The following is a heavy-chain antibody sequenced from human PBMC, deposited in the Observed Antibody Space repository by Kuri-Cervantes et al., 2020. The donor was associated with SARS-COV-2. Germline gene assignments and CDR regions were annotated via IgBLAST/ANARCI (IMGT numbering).Heavy chain of an antibody. CDR3: ASMDSGSAAPFDY. CDR1: GFTFSSYW. D-gene: IGHD2-2*01. V-gene: IGHV3-7*01. Sequence: GESLNIFCAASGFTFSSYWMHWVRQATEKGLEWVANIKQNGSEKYYVDSVKGRFTISRDNAKNSLYLQMNSLRAEDTAVYYCASMDSGSAAPFDYWGQGTLVTVSS. J-gene: IGHJ4*02. CDR2: IKQNGSEK.